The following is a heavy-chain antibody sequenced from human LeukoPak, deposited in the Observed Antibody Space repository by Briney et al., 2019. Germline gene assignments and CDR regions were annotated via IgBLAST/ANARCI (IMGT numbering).Heavy chain of an antibody. J-gene: IGHJ5*02. D-gene: IGHD3-10*01. Sequence: ASVKVSCKASGGTFSSYAISWVRQAPGQGLEWMGWISAYSGNTNYAQKLQGRVTMTTDTSTSTAYMELRSLRSDDTAVYYCARDRDRGWFDPWGQGTLVTVSS. V-gene: IGHV1-18*01. CDR2: ISAYSGNT. CDR3: ARDRDRGWFDP. CDR1: GGTFSSYA.